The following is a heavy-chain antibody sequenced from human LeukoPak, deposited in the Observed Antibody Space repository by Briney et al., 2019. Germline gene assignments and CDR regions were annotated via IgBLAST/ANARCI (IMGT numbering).Heavy chain of an antibody. CDR1: GFTFSTYW. V-gene: IGHV3-7*01. Sequence: PGGSLRFSCAASGFTFSTYWMAWVRQAPGKGLEWVANIKGDKSAKHQADSVKGRFTISRDNAQSSVYLQMSSLRGEDTAVYYCARDVVGSLDYWGQGTLVTVSS. J-gene: IGHJ4*02. D-gene: IGHD1-26*01. CDR3: ARDVVGSLDY. CDR2: IKGDKSAK.